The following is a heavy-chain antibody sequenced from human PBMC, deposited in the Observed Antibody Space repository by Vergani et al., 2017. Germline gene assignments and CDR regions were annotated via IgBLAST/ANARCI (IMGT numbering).Heavy chain of an antibody. Sequence: QVQLVQSGAEVKKPGSSVKVSCKASGGTFSSYAISWVRQAPGQGLEWMGGIIPIFGTANYAQKFQGRVTITADASTSTAYMELNSLRSEDPAVDYCARDRNYDDSSGYYYDYWGQGTLVTVSS. J-gene: IGHJ4*02. CDR1: GGTFSSYA. D-gene: IGHD3-22*01. CDR2: IIPIFGTA. CDR3: ARDRNYDDSSGYYYDY. V-gene: IGHV1-69*01.